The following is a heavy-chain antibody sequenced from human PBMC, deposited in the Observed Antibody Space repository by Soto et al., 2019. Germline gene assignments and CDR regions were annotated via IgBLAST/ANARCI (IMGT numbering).Heavy chain of an antibody. CDR2: ITDSGDDT. CDR1: GFTFNNYA. CDR3: AKNGCSYPACYPYYYYVDV. D-gene: IGHD2-15*01. Sequence: GGSLRLSCAASGFTFNNYAMGWVRQAPGKEQDWVSAITDSGDDTYYIDSVKGRFTISRDNSKSTLYLQMNSLRAEDTAIYYCAKNGCSYPACYPYYYYVDVWGRGTTVTVSS. V-gene: IGHV3-23*01. J-gene: IGHJ6*03.